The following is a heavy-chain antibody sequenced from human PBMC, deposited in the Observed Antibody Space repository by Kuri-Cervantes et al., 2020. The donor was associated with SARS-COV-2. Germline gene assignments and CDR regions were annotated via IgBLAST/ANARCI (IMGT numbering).Heavy chain of an antibody. CDR1: GFTFSGYT. V-gene: IGHV3-21*01. CDR3: ARSPGDGDYDPFDY. J-gene: IGHJ4*02. D-gene: IGHD4-17*01. Sequence: GESLKISCVGTGFTFSGYTMNWVRQAPGKALQWVSSISGSGNYIYYVDSVKGRFTVSRDSAKNSLYLQMNNLRGEDTAVYYCARSPGDGDYDPFDYWGQGTLVTVSS. CDR2: ISGSGNYI.